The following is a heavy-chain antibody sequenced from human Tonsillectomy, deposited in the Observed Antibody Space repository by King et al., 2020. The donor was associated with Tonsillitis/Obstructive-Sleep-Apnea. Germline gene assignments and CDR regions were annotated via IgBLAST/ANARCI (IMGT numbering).Heavy chain of an antibody. CDR1: GGSFSGYY. Sequence: VQLQQWGAGLLKPSETLSLTCAVYGGSFSGYYWSWIRQPPGKGLEWIGEIIHSGSTNYNPSLKSRVTISVDTSKNQFSLKLSSVTAADTAVYYCAKTGVRKRFITFGWALDAFDIWGQGTMVTVSS. D-gene: IGHD3-16*01. CDR2: IIHSGST. J-gene: IGHJ3*02. CDR3: AKTGVRKRFITFGWALDAFDI. V-gene: IGHV4-34*12.